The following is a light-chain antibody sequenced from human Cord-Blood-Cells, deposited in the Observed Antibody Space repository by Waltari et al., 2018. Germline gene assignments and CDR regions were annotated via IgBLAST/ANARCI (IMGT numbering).Light chain of an antibody. Sequence: QSALTQPASVSGSPGQSITISCTGTSSDVGGYNYVSRYQQHPGKAPKLMIYDVSNRPSGVSNRFSGSKSGNTASLTISGLQAEDEADYYCSSYTSSSTRKVFGTGTKVTVL. CDR1: SSDVGGYNY. CDR3: SSYTSSSTRKV. CDR2: DVS. V-gene: IGLV2-14*01. J-gene: IGLJ1*01.